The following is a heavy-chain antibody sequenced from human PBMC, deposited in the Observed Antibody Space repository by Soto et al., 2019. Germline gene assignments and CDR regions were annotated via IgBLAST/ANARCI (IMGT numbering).Heavy chain of an antibody. J-gene: IGHJ4*02. Sequence: EVQLVESGGGLVQPGGSLKLSCAVSGFTFSGSAMHWVRQASGKGLEWVGRIRSKSNGYATAYAASMKGRFTISRDDSKTTAYRQMNSLKTEDTAVYYCTRGYGDYVRDYWGQGTLVTVSS. CDR3: TRGYGDYVRDY. CDR2: IRSKSNGYAT. CDR1: GFTFSGSA. D-gene: IGHD4-17*01. V-gene: IGHV3-73*01.